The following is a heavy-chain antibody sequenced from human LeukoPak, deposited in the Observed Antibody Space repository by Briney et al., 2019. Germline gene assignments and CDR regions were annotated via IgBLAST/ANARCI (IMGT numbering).Heavy chain of an antibody. V-gene: IGHV4-39*01. J-gene: IGHJ4*02. CDR1: GGSISSSSYY. Sequence: PSETLSLTCTVSGGSISSSSYYWGWIRQPPGKGLEWIGSIYYSGSTYYNPSLKSRVTISVDTSTNQFSLKLSSVTAADTAVYYCARLLTGTTDYWGQGRVISVSS. D-gene: IGHD1-1*01. CDR3: ARLLTGTTDY. CDR2: IYYSGST.